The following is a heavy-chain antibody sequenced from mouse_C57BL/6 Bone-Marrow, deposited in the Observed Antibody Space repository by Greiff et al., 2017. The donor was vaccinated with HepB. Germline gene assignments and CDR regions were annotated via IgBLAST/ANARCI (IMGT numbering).Heavy chain of an antibody. CDR3: ARSTMVTTEHYFDY. J-gene: IGHJ2*01. V-gene: IGHV5-2*01. CDR2: INSDGGST. D-gene: IGHD2-2*01. CDR1: EYEFPSHD. Sequence: DVKLQESGGGLVQPGESLKLSCESNEYEFPSHDMSWVRKTPEKRLELVAAINSDGGSTYYPDTMERRIIISRDNTKKTLYLQMSSLRSEDTALYYCARSTMVTTEHYFDYWGQGTTLTVSS.